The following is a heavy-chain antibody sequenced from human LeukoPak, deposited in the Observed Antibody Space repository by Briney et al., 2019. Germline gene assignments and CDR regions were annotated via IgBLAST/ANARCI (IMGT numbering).Heavy chain of an antibody. CDR2: IYYSGST. J-gene: IGHJ4*02. D-gene: IGHD1-26*01. V-gene: IGHV4-39*01. CDR3: ARLPGIVGATYFDY. Sequence: SETLSLTCTVSGGSISSYYWGWIRQPPGKGLEWIGSIYYSGSTYYNPSLKSRVTISVDTSKNQFSLKLSSVTAADTAVYYCARLPGIVGATYFDYWGQGTLVTVSS. CDR1: GGSISSYY.